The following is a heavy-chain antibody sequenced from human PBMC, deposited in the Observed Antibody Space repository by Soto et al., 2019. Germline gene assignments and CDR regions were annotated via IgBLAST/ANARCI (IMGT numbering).Heavy chain of an antibody. D-gene: IGHD3-3*01. CDR3: AKEDYDFWSGPQLAYYYYYMDV. J-gene: IGHJ6*03. V-gene: IGHV3-30*18. Sequence: SGGSLRLSCAASGFTFSSYGMHWVRQAPGKGLEWVAVISYDGSNKYYADSVKGRFTISRDNSKNTLYLQMNSLRAEDTAVYYCAKEDYDFWSGPQLAYYYYYMDVWGKGTTVTVSS. CDR2: ISYDGSNK. CDR1: GFTFSSYG.